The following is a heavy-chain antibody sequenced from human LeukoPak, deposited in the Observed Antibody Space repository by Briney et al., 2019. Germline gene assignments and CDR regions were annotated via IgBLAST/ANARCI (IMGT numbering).Heavy chain of an antibody. CDR3: AKGSF. CDR2: ISESGGST. Sequence: GSLRLSCVVSGFTFSTSAMSWVRRAPGKGLEWVSGISESGGSTYYADSVKGRFTSSRDNSKNTLYLQMNNLRAEDTAAYYCAKGSFWGQGTLVTVSS. J-gene: IGHJ4*02. CDR1: GFTFSTSA. D-gene: IGHD3-10*01. V-gene: IGHV3-23*01.